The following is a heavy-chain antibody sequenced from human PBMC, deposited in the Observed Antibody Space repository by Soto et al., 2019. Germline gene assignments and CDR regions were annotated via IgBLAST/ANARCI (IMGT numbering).Heavy chain of an antibody. CDR2: IYYSGST. D-gene: IGHD1-26*01. Sequence: PSETLSLTCTVSGVSINNDGYYWSWIRQHPGKGLEWIAYIYYSGSTSYNPSLKSRVTMSVDTSKNQFSLKVTSVTAADTAVYYCASGGSSNWFDPWGQGTLVTVSS. J-gene: IGHJ5*02. V-gene: IGHV4-30-4*08. CDR3: ASGGSSNWFDP. CDR1: GVSINNDGYY.